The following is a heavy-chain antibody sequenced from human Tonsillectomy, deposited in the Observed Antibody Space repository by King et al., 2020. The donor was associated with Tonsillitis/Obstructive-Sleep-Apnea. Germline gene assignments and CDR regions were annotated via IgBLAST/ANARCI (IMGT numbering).Heavy chain of an antibody. CDR2: IYYSGGT. J-gene: IGHJ5*02. Sequence: QLQESGPGLVKPSETLSLTCTVSGGSISSYYWSWIRQPPGKGLEGIGYIYYSGGTNYNPSLKSRVTISVDTSISTAYMELSRLRSDDTAVYYCARGPEVLLNGPPHNWFDPWGQGTLVTVSS. CDR1: GGSISSYY. CDR3: ARGPEVLLNGPPHNWFDP. V-gene: IGHV4-59*13. D-gene: IGHD2-15*01.